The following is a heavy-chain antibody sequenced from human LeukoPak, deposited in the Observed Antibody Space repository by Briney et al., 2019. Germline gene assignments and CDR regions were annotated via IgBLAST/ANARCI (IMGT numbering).Heavy chain of an antibody. J-gene: IGHJ4*02. CDR1: EFSVGSNY. Sequence: TGGSLRLSCAASEFSVGSNYMTWVRQAPGKGLEWVSYISSSGSTIYYADSVKGRFTISRDNAKNSLYLQMNSLRVEDTAVYYCMREGSRYDYWGRGTLVTVSS. CDR2: ISSSGSTI. D-gene: IGHD1-26*01. V-gene: IGHV3-11*04. CDR3: MREGSRYDY.